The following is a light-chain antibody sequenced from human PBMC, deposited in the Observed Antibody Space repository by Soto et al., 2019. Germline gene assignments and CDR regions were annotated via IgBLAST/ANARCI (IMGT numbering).Light chain of an antibody. Sequence: EVLLTQSPATLSVSPGERVTLSCRASQSLTSNLAWYQHKPGQSPRLLIYGASARATGIPARFTGSGSGSEYTLTISSLQSEDFAVYYCQQYDKWPRTFGQGTKVDIK. CDR3: QQYDKWPRT. V-gene: IGKV3-15*01. CDR2: GAS. J-gene: IGKJ1*01. CDR1: QSLTSN.